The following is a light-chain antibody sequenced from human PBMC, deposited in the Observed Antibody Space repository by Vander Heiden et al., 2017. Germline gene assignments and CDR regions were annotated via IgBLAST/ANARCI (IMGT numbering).Light chain of an antibody. Sequence: DIKMTQSPSSLSASVGDRVTITCRASQSISSYLNWYQQKPGKAPKLLIYAASSLQSGVPSRFSGSGSGTDFTLTISRRQPEDFATYYCQHRDSTPITFGQGTQLEIK. J-gene: IGKJ5*01. CDR2: AAS. V-gene: IGKV1-39*01. CDR3: QHRDSTPIT. CDR1: QSISSY.